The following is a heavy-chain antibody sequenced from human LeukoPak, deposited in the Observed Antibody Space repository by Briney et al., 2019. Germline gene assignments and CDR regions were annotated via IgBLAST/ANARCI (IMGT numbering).Heavy chain of an antibody. Sequence: HSGGSLRLSCAASGFTFSSYAMSWVRQAPGKGLEWVAYIKQDGSEQHYVDSVKGRFTISRDNAKNSLYLQMNSLRVEDTAVFYCAKGGWYPDYWGLGTLVTVSS. D-gene: IGHD6-19*01. V-gene: IGHV3-7*01. CDR1: GFTFSSYA. CDR2: IKQDGSEQ. CDR3: AKGGWYPDY. J-gene: IGHJ4*02.